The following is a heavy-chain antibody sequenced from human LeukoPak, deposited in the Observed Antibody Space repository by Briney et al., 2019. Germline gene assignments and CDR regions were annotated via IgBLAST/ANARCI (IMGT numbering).Heavy chain of an antibody. D-gene: IGHD1-26*01. J-gene: IGHJ4*02. CDR3: AKVGATHFDY. Sequence: GGSLRLSCAASGFTFDDYGMSWVRQAPGKGLEWVSGINWNGGSTGYADSVKGRFTISRDNAKNTLYLQMNSLRAEDTAVYYCAKVGATHFDYWGQGTLVTVSS. CDR1: GFTFDDYG. V-gene: IGHV3-20*04. CDR2: INWNGGST.